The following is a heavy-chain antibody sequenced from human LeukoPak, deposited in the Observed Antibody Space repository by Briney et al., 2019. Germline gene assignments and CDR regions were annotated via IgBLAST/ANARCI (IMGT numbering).Heavy chain of an antibody. CDR2: IYSGGST. J-gene: IGHJ5*02. CDR3: ARTEWLSTQLFGP. Sequence: GGSLRLSCAASGFTVSSNYMSWVRQAPGKGLEWVSVIYSGGSTYYADSVKGRFTISRDNSKNTLYLQMNSLRAEDTAVYYCARTEWLSTQLFGPWGQGTLVTVSS. V-gene: IGHV3-53*01. CDR1: GFTVSSNY. D-gene: IGHD3-3*01.